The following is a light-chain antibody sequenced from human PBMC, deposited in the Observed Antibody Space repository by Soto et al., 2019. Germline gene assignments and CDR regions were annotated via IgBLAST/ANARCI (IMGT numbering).Light chain of an antibody. CDR1: QSVNGD. CDR2: GAT. J-gene: IGKJ4*01. CDR3: QQYYNWPLT. Sequence: EMVMTQSPATLAVFPGERATLSCRASQSVNGDLAWYQQRPGQAPRLLIFGATTRATDVPARFSGSGSGTDFTLTISSLQSDDLAVYYCQQYYNWPLTFGGGTKVELK. V-gene: IGKV3-15*01.